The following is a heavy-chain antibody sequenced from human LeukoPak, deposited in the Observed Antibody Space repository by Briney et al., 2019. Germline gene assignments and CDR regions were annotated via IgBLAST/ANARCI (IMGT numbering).Heavy chain of an antibody. V-gene: IGHV3-74*03. J-gene: IGHJ4*02. D-gene: IGHD2-15*01. CDR2: INSDGSIT. Sequence: GGSLRLSCAASGFTFSNYWMQWVRQAPGKGLVWVSRINSDGSITTYADSVKGRFTVSRDNARNTLFLQMNSLRDEDTAVYYCARGGYCSGGSCYRGFDSWGQGTLVTVSS. CDR3: ARGGYCSGGSCYRGFDS. CDR1: GFTFSNYW.